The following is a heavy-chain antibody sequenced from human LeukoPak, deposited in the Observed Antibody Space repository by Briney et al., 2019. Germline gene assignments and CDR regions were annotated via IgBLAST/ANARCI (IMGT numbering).Heavy chain of an antibody. J-gene: IGHJ5*02. CDR2: MYYSGTT. V-gene: IGHV4-59*08. CDR1: GASMSGYY. CDR3: ARHDNYPGFGRGFDP. D-gene: IGHD3-10*01. Sequence: ETLSLTCSVSGASMSGYYWSWIRQPPGKGLEWIGYMYYSGTTNYNPSLKSRVTISADTSKNHFSLKLYSVTAADTAVYYCARHDNYPGFGRGFDPWGQGFLVTVTS.